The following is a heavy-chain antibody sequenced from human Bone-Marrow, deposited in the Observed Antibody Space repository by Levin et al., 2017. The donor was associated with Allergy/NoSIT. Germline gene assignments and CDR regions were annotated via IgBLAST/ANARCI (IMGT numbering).Heavy chain of an antibody. Sequence: SETLSLTCTVSGYSISSGYYWGWIRQPPGKGLEWIGSIYHSGSTYYNPSLKSRVTISVDTSKNQFSLKLSSVTAADTAVYYCARDSPGSSIVGATTFDYWGQGTLVTVSS. CDR3: ARDSPGSSIVGATTFDY. V-gene: IGHV4-38-2*02. D-gene: IGHD1-26*01. J-gene: IGHJ4*02. CDR1: GYSISSGYY. CDR2: IYHSGST.